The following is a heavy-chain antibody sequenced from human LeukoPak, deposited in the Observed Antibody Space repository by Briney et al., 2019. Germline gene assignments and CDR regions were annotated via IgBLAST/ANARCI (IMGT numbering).Heavy chain of an antibody. CDR3: ARCDYAYKAIDY. CDR1: GYTFTGYY. J-gene: IGHJ4*02. V-gene: IGHV1-2*02. CDR2: INPNSGAT. Sequence: ASVKVSCKASGYTFTGYYMHWVRQAPGQGLEWMGWINPNSGATNYAQKFQGRVTMTRDTSITTAYMELSGLRSDDTAVYYCARCDYAYKAIDYWGQGTLATVSS. D-gene: IGHD4-17*01.